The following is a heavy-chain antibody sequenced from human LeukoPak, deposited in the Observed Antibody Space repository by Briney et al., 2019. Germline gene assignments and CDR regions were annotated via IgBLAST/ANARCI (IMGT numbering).Heavy chain of an antibody. Sequence: ASVKVSCKASGYTFTGYYMHWVRQAPGQGLEWMGWINPNSGGTNYAQKFQGRVTMTRDTFISTAYMELSSLRSDDTAVYYCARDRGCSGGSCYFSWGQGTLVTVSS. CDR1: GYTFTGYY. V-gene: IGHV1-2*02. CDR2: INPNSGGT. D-gene: IGHD2-15*01. CDR3: ARDRGCSGGSCYFS. J-gene: IGHJ4*02.